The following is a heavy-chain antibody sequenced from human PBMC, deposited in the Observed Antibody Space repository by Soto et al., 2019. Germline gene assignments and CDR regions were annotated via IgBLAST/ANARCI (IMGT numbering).Heavy chain of an antibody. CDR1: GYSFTSYY. D-gene: IGHD2-8*01. CDR3: ARPPYPGCINAVCYPLDY. J-gene: IGHJ4*02. V-gene: IGHV1-46*01. CDR2: INPSGGIT. Sequence: QVQLVQSGAEVKKPGASVKISCKASGYSFTSYYMHWVRQAPGQGLEWMGIINPSGGITNYAQKLQGRVAMTRDTSTSTVYMELKSLRSEDTAVYYCARPPYPGCINAVCYPLDYWGQGTLVTVSS.